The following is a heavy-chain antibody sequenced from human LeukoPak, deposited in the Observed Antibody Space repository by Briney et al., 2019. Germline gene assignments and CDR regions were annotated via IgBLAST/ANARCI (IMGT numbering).Heavy chain of an antibody. CDR2: ISTRGGNI. Sequence: GESLRLSCAASGFTFSDYYMSWIRQAPGKGLEWVSYISTRGGNIYYADSVKGRLTISRDNAKNSLYLQINSLRAEDTAVYYCARVRYATTWTYGVDVWGQGTTVTVSS. D-gene: IGHD3-16*01. V-gene: IGHV3-11*01. CDR1: GFTFSDYY. J-gene: IGHJ6*02. CDR3: ARVRYATTWTYGVDV.